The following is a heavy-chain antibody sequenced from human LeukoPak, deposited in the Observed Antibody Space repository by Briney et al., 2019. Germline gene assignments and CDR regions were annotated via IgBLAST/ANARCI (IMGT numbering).Heavy chain of an antibody. J-gene: IGHJ5*02. CDR1: GGSISSYF. CDR2: ISYSGST. Sequence: SGTLSLTCTVSGGSISSYFWSWIRQPPGKGLEWLGYISYSGSTNYNPSLKSRVTISVDTSKNQFSLKLSSVTAADTAVYYCARERPGYYGSGSYLNWFDPWGQGTLVTVSS. D-gene: IGHD3-10*01. CDR3: ARERPGYYGSGSYLNWFDP. V-gene: IGHV4-59*12.